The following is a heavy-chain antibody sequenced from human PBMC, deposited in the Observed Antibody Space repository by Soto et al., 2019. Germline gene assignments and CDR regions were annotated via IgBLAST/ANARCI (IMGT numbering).Heavy chain of an antibody. CDR1: GGSISSYY. V-gene: IGHV4-4*07. CDR3: ARDQRGYSGYVFSQSWFDP. CDR2: IYTSGST. Sequence: SETLSLTCTVSGGSISSYYWSWIRQPAGKGLEWIGRIYTSGSTNYNPSLKSRVTMSVDTSKNQFSLKLSSVTAADTAVYYCARDQRGYSGYVFSQSWFDPWGQGTLVTVSS. D-gene: IGHD5-12*01. J-gene: IGHJ5*02.